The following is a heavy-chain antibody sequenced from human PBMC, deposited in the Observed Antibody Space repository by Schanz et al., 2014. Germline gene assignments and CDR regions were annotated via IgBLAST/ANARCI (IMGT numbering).Heavy chain of an antibody. Sequence: EVQLVESGGGLVQPGGSLRFSCAASGFTFSSYAMSWVRQAPGKGLEWVSAISGSGGSTYYADSVKGRFTISRDNSKNTLYLQMNSLRAEDTAVYYCRLWFGELYYGMDVWGPGTTVTVSS. J-gene: IGHJ6*02. V-gene: IGHV3-23*04. CDR2: ISGSGGST. CDR1: GFTFSSYA. D-gene: IGHD3-10*01. CDR3: RLWFGELYYGMDV.